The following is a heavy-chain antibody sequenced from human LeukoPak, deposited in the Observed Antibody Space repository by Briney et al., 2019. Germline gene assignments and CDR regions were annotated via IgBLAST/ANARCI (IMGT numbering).Heavy chain of an antibody. CDR3: ARDSEGSDAFDI. D-gene: IGHD3-10*01. CDR2: INPSGGST. J-gene: IGHJ3*02. Sequence: ASVKVSCKASGYTFTSHYMHWVRQATGQGLEWMGIINPSGGSTSYAQKFQGRVTMTRDTSTSTVYMELSSLRSEDTAVYYCARDSEGSDAFDIWGQGTMVTVSS. V-gene: IGHV1-46*01. CDR1: GYTFTSHY.